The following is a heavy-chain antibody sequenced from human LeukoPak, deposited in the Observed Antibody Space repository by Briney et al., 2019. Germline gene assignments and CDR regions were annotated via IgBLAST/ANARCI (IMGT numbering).Heavy chain of an antibody. CDR2: ISHDETTK. J-gene: IGHJ1*01. CDR3: AKDRIVISFGDVSKH. V-gene: IGHV3-30*18. D-gene: IGHD3-10*01. Sequence: PGRSLRLSCAASGFIFSGYGMHWVRQAPGRGLEWVALISHDETTKYYADSMKGRFTISRDNSKNTLYLQMNSLKVEDTAMYYCAKDRIVISFGDVSKHWGQGTLVTVS. CDR1: GFIFSGYG.